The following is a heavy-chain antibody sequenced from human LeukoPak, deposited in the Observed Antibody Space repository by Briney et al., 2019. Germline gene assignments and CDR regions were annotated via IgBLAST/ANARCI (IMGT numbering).Heavy chain of an antibody. CDR2: IYPGDSDT. J-gene: IGHJ3*02. V-gene: IGHV5-51*01. Sequence: GESLKISCKGSGYSFTSYWIGRVRQMPGKGLEWMGIIYPGDSDTRYSPSFQGQVTISADKSISTAYLQWSSLKASDTAMYYCARLLGYCSSTSCSDYDAFDIWGQGTMVTVSS. CDR1: GYSFTSYW. D-gene: IGHD2-2*01. CDR3: ARLLGYCSSTSCSDYDAFDI.